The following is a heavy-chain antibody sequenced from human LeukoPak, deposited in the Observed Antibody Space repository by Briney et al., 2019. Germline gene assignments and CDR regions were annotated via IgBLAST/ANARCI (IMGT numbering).Heavy chain of an antibody. CDR2: VSYDGSHK. J-gene: IGHJ4*02. CDR1: RLTFSTYG. V-gene: IGHV3-30*18. D-gene: IGHD6-13*01. Sequence: GSLRLSCAGSRLTFSTYGIHWVRQAPGKGLEWVAVVSYDGSHKYYADSVKGRFTISRDNSKNTLYLQMNSLRAEDTAVYYCAKEVGAYSSDWSFDYWGQGTLVTVSS. CDR3: AKEVGAYSSDWSFDY.